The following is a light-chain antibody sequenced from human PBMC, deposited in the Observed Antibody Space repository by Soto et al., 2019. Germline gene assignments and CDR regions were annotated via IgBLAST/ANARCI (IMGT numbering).Light chain of an antibody. J-gene: IGLJ2*01. Sequence: QSVLTQPASVSGSPGQSITISCTGTSSDIGGYKYVSWYQQHPGKAPKVIIYEVTNRPSGVSNRFSGSKSGNTASLTISGLQSEDEADYYCCSFTSSSTWVFGGGTKLTVL. CDR1: SSDIGGYKY. CDR3: CSFTSSSTWV. V-gene: IGLV2-14*01. CDR2: EVT.